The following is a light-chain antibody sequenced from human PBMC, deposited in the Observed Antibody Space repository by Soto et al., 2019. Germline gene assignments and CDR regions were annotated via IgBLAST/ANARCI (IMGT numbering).Light chain of an antibody. CDR2: EVT. J-gene: IGLJ1*01. CDR1: TSDVGGYNY. V-gene: IGLV2-14*01. CDR3: FSYTTSSAPYV. Sequence: QSALAQPASVSGSPGQSITISCTGTTSDVGGYNYVSWYQQLPGKVPKLMIYEVTNQPSGVSTRFSGSKSGNTASLTISGLQADDEAAYYCFSYTTSSAPYVFGTGTKVTVL.